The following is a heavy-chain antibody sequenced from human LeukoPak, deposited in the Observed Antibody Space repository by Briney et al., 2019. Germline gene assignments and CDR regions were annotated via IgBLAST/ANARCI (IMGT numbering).Heavy chain of an antibody. CDR2: ISSSSSYI. CDR1: GFTFSSYS. CDR3: ARGSSSDAFDI. V-gene: IGHV3-21*01. J-gene: IGHJ3*02. Sequence: GGSLRLSCAASGFTFSSYSMNWVRQAPGKGLEWVSSISSSSSYIYYADSVKGRFTISRDNAKNSLYLQMNSQRAEDTAVYYCARGSSSDAFDIWGQGTMVTVSS. D-gene: IGHD6-13*01.